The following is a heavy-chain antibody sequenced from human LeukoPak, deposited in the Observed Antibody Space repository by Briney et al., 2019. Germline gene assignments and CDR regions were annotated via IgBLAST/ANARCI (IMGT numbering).Heavy chain of an antibody. CDR1: GDSVSSNSAT. CDR2: TYFRSKWYN. Sequence: SQTFSLTCAISGDSVSSNSATWTWIRQSPSRGLEWLGGTYFRSKWYNDSAESVKSRISINPDTSKNQFSLQLSSVTPEDTAVYYCARGLLVGHPYYCAMDVWGQGTTVSVSS. J-gene: IGHJ6*02. V-gene: IGHV6-1*01. D-gene: IGHD2-8*02. CDR3: ARGLLVGHPYYCAMDV.